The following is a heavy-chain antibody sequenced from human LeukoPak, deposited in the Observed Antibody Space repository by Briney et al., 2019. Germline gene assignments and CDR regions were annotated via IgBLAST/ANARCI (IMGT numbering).Heavy chain of an antibody. V-gene: IGHV1-18*01. Sequence: ASVKVSCKASGYTFTSYGISWVRQAPGQGLEWMGWISAYNGNTNYAQKLQGRVTMTTDTSTSTAYMELRSLRSDDTAVYYCARDQVYCCGGSCYWVDYYYYYGMDVWGQGTTVTVSS. CDR2: ISAYNGNT. J-gene: IGHJ6*02. CDR1: GYTFTSYG. CDR3: ARDQVYCCGGSCYWVDYYYYYGMDV. D-gene: IGHD2-15*01.